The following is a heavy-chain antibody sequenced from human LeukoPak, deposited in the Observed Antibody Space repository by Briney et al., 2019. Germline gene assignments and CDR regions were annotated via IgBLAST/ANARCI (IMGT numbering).Heavy chain of an antibody. J-gene: IGHJ4*02. V-gene: IGHV3-9*01. CDR3: AKDIGAYYYGSGSSGFFDH. Sequence: PGRSLRLSCAASGFTFDDYAMHWVRQAPGKGLEWVSGISWNSGSIGYADSVKGRFTISRDNAKNSLYLQMNSLRAEGTALYYCAKDIGAYYYGSGSSGFFDHWGQGTLVTVSS. CDR1: GFTFDDYA. CDR2: ISWNSGSI. D-gene: IGHD3-10*01.